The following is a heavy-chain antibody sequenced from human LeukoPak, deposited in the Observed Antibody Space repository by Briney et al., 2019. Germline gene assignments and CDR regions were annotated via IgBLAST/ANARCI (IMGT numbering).Heavy chain of an antibody. V-gene: IGHV4-34*01. Sequence: SETLSLTCAVYGGSFSGYYWSWIRQPPGKGLEWIGEINHSGSTNYNPSLKSRVTISVDTSKNQFSLKLSSVTAADTAVYYCARGGRLAGFDYRGQGTPVTVSS. J-gene: IGHJ4*02. CDR3: ARGGRLAGFDY. CDR2: INHSGST. CDR1: GGSFSGYY.